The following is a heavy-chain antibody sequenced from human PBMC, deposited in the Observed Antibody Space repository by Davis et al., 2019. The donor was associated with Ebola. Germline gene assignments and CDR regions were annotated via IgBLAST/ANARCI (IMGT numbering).Heavy chain of an antibody. CDR1: GFTFSDYW. Sequence: PGGSLRLSCGASGFTFSDYWMHWVRQVPGKGPEWVSRISPDGTNIVYADFVKGRLTISRDKTKNTLYVQMTSLGADDTALYYCASSVWPHTLAHWGQGTPVSVSS. D-gene: IGHD6-19*01. V-gene: IGHV3-74*01. CDR2: ISPDGTNI. J-gene: IGHJ4*02. CDR3: ASSVWPHTLAH.